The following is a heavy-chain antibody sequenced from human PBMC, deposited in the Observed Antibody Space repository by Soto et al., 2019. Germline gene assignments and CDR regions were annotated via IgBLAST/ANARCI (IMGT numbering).Heavy chain of an antibody. D-gene: IGHD1-26*01. CDR2: IYYRGST. CDR3: ARQQLLPFYYALDV. Sequence: SSETLSLTCNVSGGSISGYYWSWIRQSPGKGLEYIGYIYYRGSTNYNSSLKSRVTMSVDTSRNQFSLKMNSVTAADTAVYYCARQQLLPFYYALDVWGQGTAVTVSS. V-gene: IGHV4-59*01. CDR1: GGSISGYY. J-gene: IGHJ6*02.